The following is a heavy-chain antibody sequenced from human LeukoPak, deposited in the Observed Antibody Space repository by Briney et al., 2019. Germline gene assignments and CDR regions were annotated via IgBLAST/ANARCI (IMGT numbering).Heavy chain of an antibody. CDR1: EHTLTSYY. V-gene: IGHV1-46*01. D-gene: IGHD2-21*02. J-gene: IGHJ4*02. CDR3: ARDPSAGDSIAFYFDY. CDR2: INPSDGNT. Sequence: GASVKVSRKASEHTLTSYYTHGFPPTPGQGLEWMGIINPSDGNTNYAQKFQGRATMTRDTSTSAVYMELSSLRSEDTAVYYCARDPSAGDSIAFYFDYWGQGTLVTVS.